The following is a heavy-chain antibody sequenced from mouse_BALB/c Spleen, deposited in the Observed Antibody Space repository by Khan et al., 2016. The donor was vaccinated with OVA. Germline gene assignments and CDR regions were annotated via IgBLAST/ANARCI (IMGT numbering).Heavy chain of an antibody. CDR2: INPSDSES. CDR1: GYTFTSYW. V-gene: IGHV1-52*01. CDR3: ARREKYGYDPSWFAY. J-gene: IGHJ3*01. D-gene: IGHD2-2*01. Sequence: QVQLQQPGAELVRPGASVKLSCKASGYTFTSYWMNWVRQRPRQGLEWIGKINPSDSESNYNQMFKDKATLTVDKSSGTAYMQLSSLTSEDSAVYYCARREKYGYDPSWFAYWGQGTLVTVSA.